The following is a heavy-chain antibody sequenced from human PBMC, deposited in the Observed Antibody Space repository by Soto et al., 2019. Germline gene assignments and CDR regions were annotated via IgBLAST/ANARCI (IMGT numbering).Heavy chain of an antibody. CDR2: ISWNSGSI. J-gene: IGHJ4*02. V-gene: IGHV3-9*01. CDR1: GFTFDDYA. D-gene: IGHD6-13*01. CDR3: VKVYSSSTLGVFDY. Sequence: EVQLVESGGGLVQPGRSLRLSCAASGFTFDDYAMHWVRQAPGKGLEWVSGISWNSGSIGYADSVKGRFTISRDNAKNSLYLQMNSLRAEDTALYYCVKVYSSSTLGVFDYWGQGTLVTVSS.